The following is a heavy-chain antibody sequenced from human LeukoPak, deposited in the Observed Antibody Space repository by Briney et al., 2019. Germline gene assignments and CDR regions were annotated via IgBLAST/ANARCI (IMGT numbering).Heavy chain of an antibody. J-gene: IGHJ6*03. CDR3: ARVAKATVTIFYYYYMDV. D-gene: IGHD4-17*01. CDR1: GFTFSSYE. CDR2: ISSSGSTI. Sequence: GGSLRLSCAASGFTFSSYEMNWVRQAPGKGMEWVSYISSSGSTIYYAVSVKGRFTIARTNAKNCLYQQMIRLRAEDPPVYYCARVAKATVTIFYYYYMDVWGKGTTVTISS. V-gene: IGHV3-48*03.